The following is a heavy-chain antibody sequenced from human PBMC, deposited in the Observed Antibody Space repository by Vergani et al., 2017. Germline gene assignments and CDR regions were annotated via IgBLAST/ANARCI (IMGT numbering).Heavy chain of an antibody. D-gene: IGHD1-26*01. J-gene: IGHJ4*02. Sequence: QVQLQESGPGLVKPSQTLSLTCTVSGGSISSGGYYWSWIRQPPGKGLEWIGEINHSGSTNYNPSLKSRVTISVDTSKNQFSLKLSSVTAADTAVYYCAKDPSYSGSYYDNYWGQGTLVTVSS. CDR1: GGSISSGGYY. CDR3: AKDPSYSGSYYDNY. CDR2: INHSGST. V-gene: IGHV4-31*03.